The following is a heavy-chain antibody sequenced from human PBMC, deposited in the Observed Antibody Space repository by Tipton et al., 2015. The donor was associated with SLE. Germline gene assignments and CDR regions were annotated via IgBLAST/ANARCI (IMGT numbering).Heavy chain of an antibody. D-gene: IGHD3-10*01. CDR1: GVSINGGVYY. J-gene: IGHJ4*02. Sequence: TLSLTCSVSGVSINGGVYYWSWIRQPPGKGLEWIGSLYYSGTTYYNTSLKSRVTISIDTSKNQFSLKLTSVAAADTAMYYCARAREYNSGSYYFDYWGQGSLVTVSS. CDR3: ARAREYNSGSYYFDY. V-gene: IGHV4-39*07. CDR2: LYYSGTT.